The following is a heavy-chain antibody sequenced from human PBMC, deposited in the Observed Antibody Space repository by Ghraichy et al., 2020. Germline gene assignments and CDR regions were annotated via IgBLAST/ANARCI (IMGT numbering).Heavy chain of an antibody. V-gene: IGHV3-15*01. CDR2: IKSKTDGGTT. Sequence: GGSLRLSCAASGFTFSNAWMSWVRQAPGKGLEWVGRIKSKTDGGTTDYAAPVKGRSTISRDDSKNTLYLQMNSLKTEDTAVYYCTTEMFVLDDAFDIWGQGTMVTVSS. CDR3: TTEMFVLDDAFDI. CDR1: GFTFSNAW. J-gene: IGHJ3*02. D-gene: IGHD2-8*02.